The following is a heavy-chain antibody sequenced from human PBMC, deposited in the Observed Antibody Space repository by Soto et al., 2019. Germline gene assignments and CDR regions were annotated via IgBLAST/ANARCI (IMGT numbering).Heavy chain of an antibody. D-gene: IGHD6-19*01. CDR2: IYTSGST. Sequence: SEALSLNCTGSGGSIRSYYWSWIRQPAGKGLEWIGRIYTSGSTNYNPSLKSRVTMSVDTSKNQFSLKLSSVTAADTAVYYCAREFAGQWLHNWFDPWGQGTLVTVS. CDR1: GGSIRSYY. J-gene: IGHJ5*02. V-gene: IGHV4-4*07. CDR3: AREFAGQWLHNWFDP.